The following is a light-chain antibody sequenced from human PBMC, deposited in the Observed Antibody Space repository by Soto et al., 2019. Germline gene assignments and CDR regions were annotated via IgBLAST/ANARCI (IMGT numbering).Light chain of an antibody. CDR3: QQSFSAPLT. CDR2: ATS. J-gene: IGKJ3*01. CDR1: QNIDNY. V-gene: IGKV1-39*01. Sequence: DIQMTQSPSSLSASVGDRITISCRASQNIDNYLNWYQQKPGKVPQFLIYATSSLRSGVPSRFSGSGSGTDFTLTTTNLQPEDSATYFCQQSFSAPLTCGPGTKVNI.